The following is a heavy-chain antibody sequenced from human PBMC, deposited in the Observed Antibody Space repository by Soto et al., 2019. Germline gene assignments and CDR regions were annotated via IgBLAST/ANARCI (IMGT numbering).Heavy chain of an antibody. CDR3: ATGDSSGYYPGPIDY. D-gene: IGHD3-22*01. CDR2: IWYDGSNK. V-gene: IGHV3-33*01. Sequence: PVGSLRLSCAASGFTFSSYGMHWVRQAPGKGLEWVAVIWYDGSNKYYADSVKGRFTISRDNSKNTLYLQMNSLRAEDTAVYYCATGDSSGYYPGPIDYWGQGTLVTVSS. CDR1: GFTFSSYG. J-gene: IGHJ4*02.